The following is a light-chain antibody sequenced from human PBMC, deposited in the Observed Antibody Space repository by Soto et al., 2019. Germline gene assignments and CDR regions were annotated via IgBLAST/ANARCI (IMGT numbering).Light chain of an antibody. V-gene: IGKV4-1*01. Sequence: DIVMTQSPDSLAVSLGERATINCKSSQSVLYSSNNKNYLAWYQQKSGQPPKLLIYWASTRESGVPDRFSGSGSGTDFTLTISSLQAEDVAVYYCQLYGPSPRYTFGQGTKLEIK. CDR3: QLYGPSPRYT. J-gene: IGKJ2*01. CDR2: WAS. CDR1: QSVLYSSNNKNY.